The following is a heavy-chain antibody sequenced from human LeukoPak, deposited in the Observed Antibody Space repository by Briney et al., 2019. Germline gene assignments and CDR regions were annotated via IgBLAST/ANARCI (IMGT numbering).Heavy chain of an antibody. D-gene: IGHD2-21*01. CDR1: GFTFSTYS. CDR2: ISSSSSFM. Sequence: PGGSLRLSCAASGFTFSTYSLNWVRQAPGKGLEWVSSISSSSSFMYYADSVKGRFTISRDNAKNALYLQMNSLRAEDTAVYYCVRVDHSLGKTYIDYWGQGTLVTVSS. J-gene: IGHJ4*02. V-gene: IGHV3-21*01. CDR3: VRVDHSLGKTYIDY.